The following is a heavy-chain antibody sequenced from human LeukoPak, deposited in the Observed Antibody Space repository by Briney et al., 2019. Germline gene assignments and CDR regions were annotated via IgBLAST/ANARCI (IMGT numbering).Heavy chain of an antibody. D-gene: IGHD3-10*02. V-gene: IGHV3-11*04. CDR1: GFTFSDCY. J-gene: IGHJ6*04. CDR3: AELGITMIGGV. CDR2: ISSSGTTR. Sequence: GGSLRLSCAASGFTFSDCYMTWIRQAPGKGLEWVSYISSSGTTRHYADSVKGRFTISRDNAKNSLYLQMNSLRAEDTAVYYCAELGITMIGGVWGKGTTVTISS.